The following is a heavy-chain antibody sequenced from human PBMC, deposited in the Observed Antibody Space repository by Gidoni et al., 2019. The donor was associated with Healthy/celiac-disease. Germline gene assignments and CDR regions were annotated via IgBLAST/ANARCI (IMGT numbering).Heavy chain of an antibody. CDR1: GFTFSSEA. Sequence: EVQLLESGGGLVQPGGSLRLFWAASGFTFSSEALGWLRQAPGKGVESVSAISGSGGRTYYADSVKCRFTISRDNSKNTLYLQMNSLRAEDTAVYYCAKVLPPGFGELFDPTIDWFDPWGQGTLVTVSS. D-gene: IGHD3-10*01. J-gene: IGHJ5*02. CDR3: AKVLPPGFGELFDPTIDWFDP. CDR2: ISGSGGRT. V-gene: IGHV3-23*01.